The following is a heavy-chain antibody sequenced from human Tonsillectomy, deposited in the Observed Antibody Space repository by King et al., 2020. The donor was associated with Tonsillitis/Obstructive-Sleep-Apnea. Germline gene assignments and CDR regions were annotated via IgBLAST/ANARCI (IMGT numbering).Heavy chain of an antibody. CDR2: ISSSSSTI. CDR3: ARYCSSTGCYSVYDY. Sequence: VQLVESGGGLVQPGGSLRLSCAASGFTFSGYSMNWVRQAPGKELEWVSYISSSSSTIYYADSVQGRFTISRDKAKNSPYLQMNSLRDEDTAVYYCARYCSSTGCYSVYDYWGQGTLVTVSS. CDR1: GFTFSGYS. V-gene: IGHV3-48*02. J-gene: IGHJ4*02. D-gene: IGHD2-2*02.